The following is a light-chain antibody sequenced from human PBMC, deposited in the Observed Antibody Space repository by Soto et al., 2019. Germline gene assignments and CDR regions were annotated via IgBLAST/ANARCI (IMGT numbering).Light chain of an antibody. CDR2: AAS. J-gene: IGKJ5*01. CDR3: QQYYSYPPIT. CDR1: QGISSY. V-gene: IGKV1-8*01. Sequence: AIGMTQYPSSFSASTGDRVTITCRASQGISSYLAWYQQKPGKAPKLLIYAASTLQSGVPSRFSGSGSGTDFTLTISCLQSEDFATYYCQQYYSYPPITFGQGTRLEIK.